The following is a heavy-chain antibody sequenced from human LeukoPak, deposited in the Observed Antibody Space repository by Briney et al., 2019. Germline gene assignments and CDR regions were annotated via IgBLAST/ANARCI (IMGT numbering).Heavy chain of an antibody. Sequence: ASVKVSCKASGYTFTSYDINWVRQATGQGLEWMGWMNPNSGNTGYAQKFQGRVTMTRNTSISTAYMELSSLRSEDTAVYYCARGGDQYDFWSCYYYYYYGMDVWGQGTTVTVSS. V-gene: IGHV1-8*01. CDR1: GYTFTSYD. D-gene: IGHD3-3*01. J-gene: IGHJ6*02. CDR3: ARGGDQYDFWSCYYYYYYGMDV. CDR2: MNPNSGNT.